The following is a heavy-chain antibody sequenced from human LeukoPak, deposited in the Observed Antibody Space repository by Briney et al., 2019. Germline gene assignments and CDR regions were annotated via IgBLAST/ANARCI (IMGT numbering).Heavy chain of an antibody. Sequence: GGSLRLSCAASGFIFDDYAMHWVRQAPGKGLEWVSGISWNGGRTAYADSVKGRLTISRDNAKNSLYLQMNSLRAEDTALYYCAKPIYDSSGYTIVGFDYWGQGTLVTVSS. CDR1: GFIFDDYA. D-gene: IGHD3-22*01. CDR3: AKPIYDSSGYTIVGFDY. V-gene: IGHV3-9*01. J-gene: IGHJ4*02. CDR2: ISWNGGRT.